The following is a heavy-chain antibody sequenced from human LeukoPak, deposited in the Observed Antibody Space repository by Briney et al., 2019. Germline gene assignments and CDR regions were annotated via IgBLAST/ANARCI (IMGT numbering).Heavy chain of an antibody. CDR1: GFTFSDYW. CDR2: INPDGSTT. V-gene: IGHV3-74*01. Sequence: GESLRLSCAASGFTFSDYWMHWVRQVPGKGLAWVSRINPDGSTTVYADSVKGRFTISRDNAQNTLYLQMNSLRAEDTAVYYCARDDYWGQGTLVTVPS. J-gene: IGHJ4*02. CDR3: ARDDY.